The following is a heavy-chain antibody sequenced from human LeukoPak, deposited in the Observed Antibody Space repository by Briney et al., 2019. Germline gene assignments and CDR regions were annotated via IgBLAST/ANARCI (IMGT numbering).Heavy chain of an antibody. V-gene: IGHV4-34*01. CDR2: INHSGST. D-gene: IGHD2-15*01. Sequence: SETLSLTCAVYGGSFSGYYWSWIRQPPGKGLEWIGGINHSGSTNYNPSLKSRVTISVDTSKNQFSLKLSSVTAADTAVYYCARGRGVGAFDIWGQGTMVTVSS. CDR3: ARGRGVGAFDI. CDR1: GGSFSGYY. J-gene: IGHJ3*02.